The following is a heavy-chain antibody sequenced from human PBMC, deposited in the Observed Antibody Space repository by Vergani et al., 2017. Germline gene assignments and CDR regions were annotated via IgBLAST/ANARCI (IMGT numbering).Heavy chain of an antibody. D-gene: IGHD3-22*01. CDR3: ARRTYYYDSSGPFDP. CDR1: GGSISSYY. CDR2: IYTSGST. Sequence: QVQLQESGPGLVKPSETLSLTCTVSGGSISSYYWSWIRQPPGKGLKWIGYIYTSGSTNYNPSLKSRVTISVDTSKNQFSLKLSSVTAADTAVYYCARRTYYYDSSGPFDPWGQGTLVTVSS. V-gene: IGHV4-4*09. J-gene: IGHJ5*02.